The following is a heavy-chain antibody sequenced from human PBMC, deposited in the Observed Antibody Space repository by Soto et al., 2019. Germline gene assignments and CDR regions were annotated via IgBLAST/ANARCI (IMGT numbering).Heavy chain of an antibody. CDR2: IYSGGST. V-gene: IGHV3-53*01. Sequence: VGSLRLSCAVSGFTVSSNYMSWVRQAPGKGLEWVSVIYSGGSTYYADSVKGRFTISRDNSKNTLYLQMNSLRAEDTAVYYCASGLDQLLLGGYYYGMDVWGQGTTVTVSS. CDR1: GFTVSSNY. CDR3: ASGLDQLLLGGYYYGMDV. D-gene: IGHD2-2*01. J-gene: IGHJ6*02.